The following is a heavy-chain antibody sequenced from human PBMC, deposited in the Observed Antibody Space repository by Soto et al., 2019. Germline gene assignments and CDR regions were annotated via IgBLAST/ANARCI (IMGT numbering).Heavy chain of an antibody. V-gene: IGHV4-4*07. J-gene: IGHJ4*02. CDR1: GGSVRSYT. CDR2: VFSSVSA. Sequence: ETLCRTGIVSGGSVRSYTWSWVRQPSNKGLEWIGRVFSSVSATYNPSLKSRVSISMDTPENRISLKLDSVTAADAGVYFCARDGMTTGDTWGPGTLVTVSS. D-gene: IGHD2-21*02. CDR3: ARDGMTTGDT.